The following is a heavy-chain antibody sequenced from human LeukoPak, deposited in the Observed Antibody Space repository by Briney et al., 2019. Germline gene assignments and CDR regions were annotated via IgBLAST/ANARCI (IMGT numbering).Heavy chain of an antibody. J-gene: IGHJ4*02. V-gene: IGHV3-66*01. CDR3: ARGPNSGQLYFDY. CDR2: IYSGGST. CDR1: GFIVSSNY. D-gene: IGHD2-2*01. Sequence: GGSLRLSCAASGFIVSSNYMSWVRQAPGKGLEWVSVIYSGGSTYYADSVKGRFTISRDNSKNTLYLQMNSLRAEDTAVYYCARGPNSGQLYFDYWGQGTLVTVSS.